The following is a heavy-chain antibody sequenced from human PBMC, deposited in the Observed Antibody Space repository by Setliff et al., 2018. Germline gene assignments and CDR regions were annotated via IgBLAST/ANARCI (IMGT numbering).Heavy chain of an antibody. J-gene: IGHJ5*02. CDR1: GGSVSTYY. D-gene: IGHD1-26*01. CDR2: VYNSGST. V-gene: IGHV4-59*02. CDR3: AAVGIDAGGGWFDP. Sequence: PSETLSLTCTISGGSVSTYYWTWIRQPPGKGLEWIGFVYNSGSTTYNPSLKSRVIISVDTSKTQFSLRLSSVTAADTAVYFCAAVGIDAGGGWFDPWGHGIPVTVSS.